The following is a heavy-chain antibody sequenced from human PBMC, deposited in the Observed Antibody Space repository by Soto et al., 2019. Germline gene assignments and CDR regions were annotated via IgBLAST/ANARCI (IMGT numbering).Heavy chain of an antibody. CDR1: GYSFTSYW. J-gene: IGHJ6*02. V-gene: IGHV5-10-1*01. D-gene: IGHD3-3*01. CDR2: IDPSDSYT. Sequence: PGESLKISCKGSGYSFTSYWISWVRQMPGKGLEWMGRIDPSDSYTNYSPSFQGHVTISADKSISTAYLQWSSLKASDTAMYYCALYDFWSGYYSSYYGMDVWGLETTVTVSS. CDR3: ALYDFWSGYYSSYYGMDV.